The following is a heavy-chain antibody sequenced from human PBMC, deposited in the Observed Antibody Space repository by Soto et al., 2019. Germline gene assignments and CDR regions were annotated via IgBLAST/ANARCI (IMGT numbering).Heavy chain of an antibody. D-gene: IGHD3-22*01. CDR3: AKDYYDSSGYYLGY. V-gene: IGHV3-30*18. J-gene: IGHJ4*02. CDR1: GFTFSSYG. Sequence: PGGSLRLSCAASGFTFSSYGMHWVRQAPGKGLEWVAVISYDGSNKYYADSVKGRFTISGDNSKNTLYLQMNSLRAEDTAVYYCAKDYYDSSGYYLGYWGKGTLVTVSS. CDR2: ISYDGSNK.